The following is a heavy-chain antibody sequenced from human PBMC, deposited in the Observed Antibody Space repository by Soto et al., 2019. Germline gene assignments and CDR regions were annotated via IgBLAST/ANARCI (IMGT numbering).Heavy chain of an antibody. CDR3: ARGNRRIQLWYRPYYYYMDV. D-gene: IGHD5-18*01. CDR1: GYTFTSYD. Sequence: ASVKVSCKASGYTFTSYDINWVRQATGQGLEWMGWMNPNSGNTGYAQKFQGRVTMARNNSISTAYMELSSLRSEDTAVYYCARGNRRIQLWYRPYYYYMDVWGKGTTVTVSS. CDR2: MNPNSGNT. V-gene: IGHV1-8*01. J-gene: IGHJ6*03.